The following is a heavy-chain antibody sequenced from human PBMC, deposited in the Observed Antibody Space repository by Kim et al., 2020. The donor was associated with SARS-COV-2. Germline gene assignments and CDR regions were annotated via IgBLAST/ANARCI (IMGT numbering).Heavy chain of an antibody. CDR3: ARDYAEMATIKAGYYYGMDG. Sequence: GGSLRLSCAASGFTFSSYGMHWVRQAPGKGLEWVAVIWYDGSNKYYADSVKGRFTISRDNSKNTLYLQMNSLRAEDTAVYYCARDYAEMATIKAGYYYGMDGWGQGTTVTVSS. CDR1: GFTFSSYG. CDR2: IWYDGSNK. D-gene: IGHD5-12*01. V-gene: IGHV3-33*01. J-gene: IGHJ6*02.